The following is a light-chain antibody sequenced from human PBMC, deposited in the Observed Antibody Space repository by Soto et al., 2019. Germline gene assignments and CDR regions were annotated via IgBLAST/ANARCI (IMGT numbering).Light chain of an antibody. J-gene: IGLJ2*01. CDR3: ATWDISLSVV. CDR1: SSNIAKNY. V-gene: IGLV1-51*01. Sequence: QSVLTQPPSVSAAPGQKVTISCSGSSSNIAKNYVYWYQQFPGTAPKLLIFDNDKRPSGIPDRFSGSKSGTSATLGITGLKTGDEADYYCATWDISLSVVFGGGTKLTVL. CDR2: DND.